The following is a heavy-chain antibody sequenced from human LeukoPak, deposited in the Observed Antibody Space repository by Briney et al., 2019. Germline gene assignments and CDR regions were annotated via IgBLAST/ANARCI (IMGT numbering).Heavy chain of an antibody. D-gene: IGHD6-6*01. CDR2: INQDGSEK. J-gene: IGHJ4*02. CDR3: ANEGAYTSSSPTGY. V-gene: IGHV3-7*01. CDR1: GFTFSSYW. Sequence: GGSLRLSCGASGFTFSSYWMSWVRQAPGKGLEWVANINQDGSEKYYVDSVKGRFTISRDNAKNSLYLQMNSLRAEDTAVYYCANEGAYTSSSPTGYWGQGTLVTVSS.